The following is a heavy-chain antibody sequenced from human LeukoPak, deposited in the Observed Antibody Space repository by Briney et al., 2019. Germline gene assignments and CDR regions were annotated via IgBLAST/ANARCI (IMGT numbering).Heavy chain of an antibody. V-gene: IGHV4-34*01. J-gene: IGHJ4*02. CDR1: GGSFSGYY. D-gene: IGHD4-11*01. Sequence: SETLSLTCAVYGGSFSGYYWSWIRQPPGKGLEWIGEINHSGSTNYNPSLKSRVTISVDTSKNQFSLKLRSVTAADTAVYYCARHLPYSNYLSPLDYWGQGTLVTVSS. CDR2: INHSGST. CDR3: ARHLPYSNYLSPLDY.